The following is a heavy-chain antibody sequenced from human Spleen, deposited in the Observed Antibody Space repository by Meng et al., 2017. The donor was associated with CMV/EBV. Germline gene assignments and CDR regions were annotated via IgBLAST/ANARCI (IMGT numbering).Heavy chain of an antibody. Sequence: KASGGTLNSHGISWVRQAPGQGLEWMGAIIPIFGKANYAQKFRGRVTITTDESSTTAYMELSSLRSEDTAIYYCASEGITGTTIYFDYWGQGTLAPSP. D-gene: IGHD1-20*01. CDR1: GGTLNSHG. J-gene: IGHJ4*02. CDR3: ASEGITGTTIYFDY. V-gene: IGHV1-69*05. CDR2: IIPIFGKA.